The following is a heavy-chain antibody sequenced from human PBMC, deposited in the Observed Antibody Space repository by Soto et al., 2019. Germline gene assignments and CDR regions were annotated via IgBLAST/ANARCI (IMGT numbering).Heavy chain of an antibody. CDR2: IIAYNFNT. J-gene: IGHJ4*01. CDR1: GYTFTSYG. D-gene: IGHD5-12*01. V-gene: IGHV1-18*01. CDR3: ARRDRSGYDLFDY. Sequence: ASVKVSCKASGYTFTSYGISLVRQAPVQVLELIVWIIAYNFNTNYSQKLQGRFTITTYTSTITSYMELRSMRYDDTALYYCARRDRSGYDLFDYWG.